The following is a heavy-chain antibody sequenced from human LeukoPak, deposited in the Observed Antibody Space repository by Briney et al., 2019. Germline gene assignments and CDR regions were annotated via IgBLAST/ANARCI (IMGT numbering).Heavy chain of an antibody. CDR2: ISGSGGST. CDR3: AKDRMYSSKHDY. J-gene: IGHJ4*02. Sequence: RAGGSLRLSCAASGFTFSSYAMSWVRQAPGKGLEWVSAISGSGGSTYYADSVKGRFTISRDNSKNTLYLQMNSLRAEDTAVYYCAKDRMYSSKHDYWGQGTLVTVSS. CDR1: GFTFSSYA. D-gene: IGHD6-13*01. V-gene: IGHV3-23*01.